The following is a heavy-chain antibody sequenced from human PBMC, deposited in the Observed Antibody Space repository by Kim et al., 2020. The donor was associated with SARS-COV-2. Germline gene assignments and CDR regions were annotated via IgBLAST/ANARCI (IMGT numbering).Heavy chain of an antibody. CDR3: ARGRVLEWLQYYYYYMDV. Sequence: KGRFTISRDNAKNSLYLQMNSLRAEDTAVYYCARGRVLEWLQYYYYYMDVWGKGTTVTVSS. V-gene: IGHV3-11*06. J-gene: IGHJ6*03. D-gene: IGHD3-3*01.